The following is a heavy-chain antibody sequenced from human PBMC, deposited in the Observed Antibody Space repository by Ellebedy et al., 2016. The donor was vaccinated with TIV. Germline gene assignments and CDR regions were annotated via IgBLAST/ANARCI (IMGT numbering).Heavy chain of an antibody. CDR2: ISGSGGNT. Sequence: GESLKISCAASGFTFSSYAMSWVRQAPGKGLEWVSAISGSGGNTYFGDPVKGRFPISRDNSKNTMYLQMNILTAEDTAVYYCAKDLAVKTYYYDSRDDAFDIWGQGTMVTVSS. D-gene: IGHD3-22*01. CDR3: AKDLAVKTYYYDSRDDAFDI. CDR1: GFTFSSYA. J-gene: IGHJ3*02. V-gene: IGHV3-23*01.